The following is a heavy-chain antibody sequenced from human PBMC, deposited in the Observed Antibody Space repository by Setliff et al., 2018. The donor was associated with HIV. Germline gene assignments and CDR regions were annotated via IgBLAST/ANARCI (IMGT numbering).Heavy chain of an antibody. CDR2: LGKSNSRM. CDR3: TTVVDYDNSDATDH. CDR1: GFTFRDYS. Sequence: PGGSLRLSCTASGFTFRDYSMNWVRQAPGKGLEWVSYLGKSNSRMTYAGSVKGRFTISGDNAKNTLYLQMNSLRPEDTGIYYCTTVVDYDNSDATDHWGPGSLVTVSS. V-gene: IGHV3-48*01. D-gene: IGHD3-22*01. J-gene: IGHJ4*02.